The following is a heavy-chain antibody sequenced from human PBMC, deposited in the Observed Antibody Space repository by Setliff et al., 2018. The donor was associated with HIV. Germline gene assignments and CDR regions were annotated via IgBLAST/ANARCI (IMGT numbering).Heavy chain of an antibody. Sequence: ETLSLTCTVSGGSTDSGSYYWAWIRQPPGKGLEWIGSMYYTGSTYYNPSLKSRVTISIDTSKNRFSLNLASVTAADTAVYYCARSNLEPTSRLFDPWGPGTLVTVSS. CDR2: MYYTGST. CDR3: ARSNLEPTSRLFDP. V-gene: IGHV4-39*01. D-gene: IGHD1-1*01. CDR1: GGSTDSGSYY. J-gene: IGHJ5*02.